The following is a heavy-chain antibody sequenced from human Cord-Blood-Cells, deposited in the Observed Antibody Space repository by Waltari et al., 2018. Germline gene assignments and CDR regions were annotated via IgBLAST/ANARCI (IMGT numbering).Heavy chain of an antibody. CDR3: ARCWDY. CDR1: GFTFSSYA. Sequence: QVQLVESGGGVVQPGRSLRLACAASGFTFSSYAMHWVRQAPGKGLEWVAVISYDGSNKYYADSVKGRFTISRDNSKNTLYLQMNSLRAEDTAVYYCARCWDYWGQGTLVTVS. J-gene: IGHJ4*02. V-gene: IGHV3-30*04. CDR2: ISYDGSNK.